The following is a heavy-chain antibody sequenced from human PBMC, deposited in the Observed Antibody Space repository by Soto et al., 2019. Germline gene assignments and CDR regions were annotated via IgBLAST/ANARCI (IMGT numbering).Heavy chain of an antibody. V-gene: IGHV4-30-2*01. CDR3: GRDIGVVWENYRKRAPRFYS. CDR1: GGSISRGGYS. CDR2: IYHSGST. D-gene: IGHD3-16*02. Sequence: SETLSLTCAVSGGSISRGGYSWSLIRQTPEKGLEWIGYIYHSGSTYYNPSLKSRVTISVDRSKNQFSLKLSSVTAADTAGYYFGRDIGVVWENYRKRAPRFYSWGQGIPVTASS. J-gene: IGHJ4*02.